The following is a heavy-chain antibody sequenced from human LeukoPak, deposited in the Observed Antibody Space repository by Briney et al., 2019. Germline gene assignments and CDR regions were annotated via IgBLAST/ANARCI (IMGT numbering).Heavy chain of an antibody. CDR1: GGSISSSSYY. CDR2: IYYSGST. CDR3: AREDSSGWYDFDY. J-gene: IGHJ4*02. Sequence: SETLSLTCTVSGGSISSSSYYWGWIRQPPGKGLEWIGSIYYSGSTYYNPSLKSRVTISVDTSKNQFSLKLSSVTAADTAVYYCAREDSSGWYDFDYWGQGTLVTVSS. V-gene: IGHV4-39*07. D-gene: IGHD6-19*01.